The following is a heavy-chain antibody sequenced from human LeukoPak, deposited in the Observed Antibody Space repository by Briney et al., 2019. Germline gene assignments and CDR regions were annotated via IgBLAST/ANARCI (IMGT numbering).Heavy chain of an antibody. D-gene: IGHD6-13*01. CDR3: VRYGLQGCRDSSRCFTSFYYYGADV. CDR1: GYRFIDYW. Sequence: KGGESLKISCQGSGYRFIDYWIGWVRQMPGKGLEWMGIIFPGDTDIKYSPSFQGQVTISADNSISTAYLQWSSLKASDTAIYYCVRYGLQGCRDSSRCFTSFYYYGADVWGQGSTVTVSS. J-gene: IGHJ6*02. CDR2: IFPGDTDI. V-gene: IGHV5-51*01.